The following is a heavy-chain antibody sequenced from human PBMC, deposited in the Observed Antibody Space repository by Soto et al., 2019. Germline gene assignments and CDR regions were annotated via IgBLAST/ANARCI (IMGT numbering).Heavy chain of an antibody. Sequence: QLQLQESGPGLVKPSETLSLTCTVSGGSISSSSYYWGWIRQPPGKGLEWIGSIYYSGSTYYNPSLKSRVTISVDTSKTQFSLKLSSVTAADTAVYYCARPVPATAIDNWFDPWGQGTLVTVSS. V-gene: IGHV4-39*01. CDR1: GGSISSSSYY. J-gene: IGHJ5*02. CDR2: IYYSGST. D-gene: IGHD2-2*01. CDR3: ARPVPATAIDNWFDP.